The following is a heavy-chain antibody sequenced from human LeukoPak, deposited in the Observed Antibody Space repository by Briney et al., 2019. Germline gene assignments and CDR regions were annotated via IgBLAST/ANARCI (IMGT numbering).Heavy chain of an antibody. D-gene: IGHD3-22*01. CDR1: GYTFTGYY. CDR3: ARVAWYDSSGGDY. CDR2: INPNSGGT. J-gene: IGHJ4*02. V-gene: IGHV1-2*02. Sequence: ASVKVSCKASGYTFTGYYMHWVRQAPGQGLEWMGWINPNSGGTNYAQKFQGRVTMTRNTSISTAYMELSSLRSEDTAVYYCARVAWYDSSGGDYWGQGTLVTVSS.